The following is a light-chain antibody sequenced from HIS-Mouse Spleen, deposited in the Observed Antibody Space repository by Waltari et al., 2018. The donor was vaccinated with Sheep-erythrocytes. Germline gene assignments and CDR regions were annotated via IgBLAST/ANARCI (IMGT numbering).Light chain of an antibody. CDR2: EGS. Sequence: QSALPQPASVSGSPGQSITISCTGTSSDVGSYNLVSWYQQHPGKAPKLMIYEGSKRPSGVSNRVSGSKSGNTASLTIYGLQAEDEADYYCCSYAGSSTPWVFGGGTKLTVL. CDR3: CSYAGSSTPWV. J-gene: IGLJ3*02. V-gene: IGLV2-23*01. CDR1: SSDVGSYNL.